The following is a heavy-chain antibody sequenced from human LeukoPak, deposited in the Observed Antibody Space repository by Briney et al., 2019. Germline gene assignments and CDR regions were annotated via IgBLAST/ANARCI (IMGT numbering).Heavy chain of an antibody. Sequence: SETLSLTCAVYGGSFSGYYWSWIRQPPGKGLEWIGEINHSGSTNYNPSLKSRVTISVDTSKNQFSLKLSSVTAADTAVYYCARGPGSYYYDSSGYQSPSSLPPDAFDIWGQGTMVTVSS. CDR1: GGSFSGYY. CDR3: ARGPGSYYYDSSGYQSPSSLPPDAFDI. D-gene: IGHD3-22*01. V-gene: IGHV4-34*01. J-gene: IGHJ3*02. CDR2: INHSGST.